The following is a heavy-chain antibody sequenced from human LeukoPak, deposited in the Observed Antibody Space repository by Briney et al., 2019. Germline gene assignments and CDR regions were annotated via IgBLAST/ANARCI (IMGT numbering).Heavy chain of an antibody. D-gene: IGHD3-10*01. J-gene: IGHJ4*02. CDR1: GGSFSGYY. CDR3: ASFQLWFGKLLLGFGY. V-gene: IGHV4-34*01. Sequence: PSETLSLTCAVYGGSFSGYYWSWIRQPPGKGLEWSGEINHSGSTNYNPSLKSRVTISVDTSKNQFSLKLSSVTAADTAVYYCASFQLWFGKLLLGFGYWGQGTLVTVSS. CDR2: INHSGST.